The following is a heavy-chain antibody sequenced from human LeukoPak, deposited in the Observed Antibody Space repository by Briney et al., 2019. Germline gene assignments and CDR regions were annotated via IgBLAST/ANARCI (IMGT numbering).Heavy chain of an antibody. J-gene: IGHJ4*02. D-gene: IGHD1-26*01. Sequence: PGGSLRLSCAASGFTFSSYAMHWVRQGPGKGLEGVAVISYDGSNKYYADSVKGRFTISRDNSKNTLYLQMNSLRAEDTAVYYCAREGVSGSAYLYYFDYWGQGTLVTVSS. CDR2: ISYDGSNK. CDR3: AREGVSGSAYLYYFDY. CDR1: GFTFSSYA. V-gene: IGHV3-30*04.